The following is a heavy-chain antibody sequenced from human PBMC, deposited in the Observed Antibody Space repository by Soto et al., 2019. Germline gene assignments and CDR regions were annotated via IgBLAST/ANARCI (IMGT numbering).Heavy chain of an antibody. J-gene: IGHJ5*02. CDR3: ATDRRIVGATTWGWGWFDP. CDR2: FDPEDGET. D-gene: IGHD1-26*01. Sequence: QVQLVQSGAEVKKPGASVKVSCKVSGYTLTELSMHWVRQAPGKGLEWMGGFDPEDGETIYAQNFQGRVTMTEDTSTDTAYMELSSLRSEDTAVYYCATDRRIVGATTWGWGWFDPWGQGTLVTVSS. V-gene: IGHV1-24*01. CDR1: GYTLTELS.